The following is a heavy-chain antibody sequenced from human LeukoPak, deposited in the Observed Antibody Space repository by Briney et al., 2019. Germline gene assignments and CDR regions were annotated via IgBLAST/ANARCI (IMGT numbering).Heavy chain of an antibody. V-gene: IGHV1-18*01. Sequence: ASVKVSCKASGYTFTSYGISWVRQAPGQGLEWMGWISAYNGNTNYAQKLQGRVTMTTDTSTSTAYMELRSLRSDDTAVYYCARVLNVDTAMSDAFDIWGQGTMVTVSS. CDR2: ISAYNGNT. D-gene: IGHD5-18*01. CDR3: ARVLNVDTAMSDAFDI. J-gene: IGHJ3*02. CDR1: GYTFTSYG.